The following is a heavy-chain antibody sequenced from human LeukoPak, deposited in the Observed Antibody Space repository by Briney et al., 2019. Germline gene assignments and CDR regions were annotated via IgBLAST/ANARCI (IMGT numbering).Heavy chain of an antibody. D-gene: IGHD2-2*01. V-gene: IGHV4-34*01. CDR3: ASTDLQGSPTGGYYGMDV. CDR1: GGSFSGYY. CDR2: INDSGST. Sequence: PSETLSLTCAVYGGSFSGYYWRWIRQPPGKGLEWIGEINDSGSTNYNPSLKSRVTISVDTSKNQFSLKLSSVTAADTAVYYCASTDLQGSPTGGYYGMDVWGQGTTVTVSS. J-gene: IGHJ6*02.